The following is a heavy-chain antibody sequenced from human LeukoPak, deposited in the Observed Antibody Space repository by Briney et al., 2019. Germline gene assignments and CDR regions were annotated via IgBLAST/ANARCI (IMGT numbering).Heavy chain of an antibody. CDR3: ARRDSSGWSYFDY. CDR1: GGSISSSNW. J-gene: IGHJ4*02. CDR2: IYHSGST. D-gene: IGHD6-19*01. V-gene: IGHV4-4*02. Sequence: SETLSLTCAVSGGSISSSNWWSWVRQPPGKGLEWIGEIYHSGSTNYNPSLKSRVTISVDTSKNQFSLKLSSVTAADTAVYYCARRDSSGWSYFDYWAREPWSPSPQ.